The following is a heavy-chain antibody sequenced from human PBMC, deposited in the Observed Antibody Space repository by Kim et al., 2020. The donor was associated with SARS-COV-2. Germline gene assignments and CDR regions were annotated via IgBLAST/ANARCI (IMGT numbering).Heavy chain of an antibody. CDR1: GGSFSGYY. CDR2: INHSGST. D-gene: IGHD2-2*01. J-gene: IGHJ5*02. Sequence: SETLSLTCAVYGGSFSGYYWSWIRQPPGKGLEWIGEINHSGSTNYNPSLKSRVTISVDTSKNQFSLKLSSVTAADTAVYYCATLRGPAAREGWFDPWGQGTLVTVSS. V-gene: IGHV4-34*01. CDR3: ATLRGPAAREGWFDP.